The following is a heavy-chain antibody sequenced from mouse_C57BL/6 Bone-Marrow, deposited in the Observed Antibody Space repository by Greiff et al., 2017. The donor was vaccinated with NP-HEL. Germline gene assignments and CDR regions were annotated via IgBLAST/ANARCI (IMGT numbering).Heavy chain of an antibody. V-gene: IGHV6-3*01. CDR1: GFTFSNYW. Sequence: EVQVVESGGGLVQPGGSMKLSCVASGFTFSNYWMNWVRQSPEKGLEWVAQIRLKSDNYATHYAESVKGRFTISRDDSKSSVYLQMNNLRAEDTGIYYCTSGTGAWFAYWGQGTLVTVSA. CDR2: IRLKSDNYAT. CDR3: TSGTGAWFAY. J-gene: IGHJ3*01. D-gene: IGHD4-1*01.